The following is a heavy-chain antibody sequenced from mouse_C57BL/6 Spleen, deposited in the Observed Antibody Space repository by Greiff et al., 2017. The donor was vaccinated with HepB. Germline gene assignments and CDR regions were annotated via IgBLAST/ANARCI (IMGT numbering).Heavy chain of an antibody. CDR2: ISSGGSYT. CDR1: GFTFSSYG. CDR3: ARHAFGRYPGY. V-gene: IGHV5-6*01. J-gene: IGHJ2*01. Sequence: EVQRVESGGDLVKPGGSLKLSCAASGFTFSSYGMSWVRQTPDKRLEWVATISSGGSYTYYPDSVKGRFTISRDNAKNTLYLQMSSLKSEDIAMYYCARHAFGRYPGYWGQGTTLTVSS.